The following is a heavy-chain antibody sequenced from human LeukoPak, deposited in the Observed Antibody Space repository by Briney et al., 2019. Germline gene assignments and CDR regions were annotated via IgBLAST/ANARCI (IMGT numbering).Heavy chain of an antibody. V-gene: IGHV1-2*06. CDR2: INPNSGGT. CDR1: GYTFTGYY. Sequence: ASVKVSCKASGYTFTGYYMRWVRQAPGQGLEWMGRINPNSGGTNYAQKFQGRVTMTRDTSISTAYMEPSRLRSDDTAVYYCARESYGLSLNYWGQGTLVTVSS. CDR3: ARESYGLSLNY. D-gene: IGHD5-18*01. J-gene: IGHJ4*02.